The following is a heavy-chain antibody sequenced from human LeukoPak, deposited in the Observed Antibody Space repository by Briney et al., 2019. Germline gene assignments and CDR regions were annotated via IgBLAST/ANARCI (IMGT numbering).Heavy chain of an antibody. J-gene: IGHJ4*02. CDR2: IYYSGST. V-gene: IGHV4-59*01. CDR1: GGSISSYY. CDR3: ARTKRGGHSDFDY. Sequence: SETLSLTCTVSGGSISSYYWSRIRQPPGKGLEWIGYIYYSGSTNYNPSLKSRVTISVDTSKNQFSLKLSSVTAADTAVYYCARTKRGGHSDFDYWGQGTLVTVSS. D-gene: IGHD2-15*01.